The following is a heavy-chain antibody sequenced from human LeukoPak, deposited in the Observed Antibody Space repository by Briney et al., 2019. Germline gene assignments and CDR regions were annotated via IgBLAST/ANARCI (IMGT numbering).Heavy chain of an antibody. D-gene: IGHD2-8*01. V-gene: IGHV1-8*02. CDR3: ARGAYCTNGVCYTPHYYYYYGMDV. CDR2: MNPNSGNT. Sequence: ASVKVSCKASGGTFSSYAISWVRQAPGQGLEWMGWMNPNSGNTGYAQKFQGRVTMTRNTSISTAYMELSSLRSEDTAVYYCARGAYCTNGVCYTPHYYYYYGMDVWGQGTTVTVSS. CDR1: GGTFSSYA. J-gene: IGHJ6*02.